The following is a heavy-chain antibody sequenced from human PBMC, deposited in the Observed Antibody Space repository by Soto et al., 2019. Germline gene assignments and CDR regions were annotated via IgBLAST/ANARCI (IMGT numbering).Heavy chain of an antibody. CDR2: ISSVGSTT. D-gene: IGHD2-15*01. J-gene: IGHJ4*02. CDR1: GFTFDNSE. CDR3: AKEDTNINNFHY. V-gene: IGHV3-48*03. Sequence: EVQLVESGGGLIQPGGALRLSCAASGFTFDNSEMNWVRQAPGKGLEWVSYISSVGSTTYYADSVKGRFTISRDNAKNSLYLQMSSLRAEDTAVYYCAKEDTNINNFHYWGQGTLVTVSS.